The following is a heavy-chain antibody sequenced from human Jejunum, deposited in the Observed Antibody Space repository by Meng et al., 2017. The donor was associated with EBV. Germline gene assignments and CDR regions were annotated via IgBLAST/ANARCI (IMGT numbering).Heavy chain of an antibody. Sequence: VHLLESGGGLVQLGVSLRLSCEASRFTFSYYAMGWVRQAPRKGLEWVSTISNSGGNTHYADSVKGRFTISRDNSKNTLYLQMNSLRAEDTAVYYCTKDVGVVLFDYWGQGTLVTVSS. D-gene: IGHD2-8*01. V-gene: IGHV3-23*01. CDR2: ISNSGGNT. J-gene: IGHJ4*02. CDR3: TKDVGVVLFDY. CDR1: RFTFSYYA.